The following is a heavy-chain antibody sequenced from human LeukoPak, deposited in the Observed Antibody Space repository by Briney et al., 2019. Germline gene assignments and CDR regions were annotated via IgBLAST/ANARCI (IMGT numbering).Heavy chain of an antibody. CDR1: GFTFSSYW. J-gene: IGHJ4*02. D-gene: IGHD3-3*01. CDR2: IKQDGSEK. CDR3: ARASDFWSGYYEVRIFDY. V-gene: IGHV3-7*01. Sequence: GGSLRLSCAASGFTFSSYWMSWVRQAPGKGLEWVANIKQDGSEKYYVDSVKGRFTISRDNAKNSLYLQMNSLRAEDTAVYYCARASDFWSGYYEVRIFDYWGQGTLVTVSS.